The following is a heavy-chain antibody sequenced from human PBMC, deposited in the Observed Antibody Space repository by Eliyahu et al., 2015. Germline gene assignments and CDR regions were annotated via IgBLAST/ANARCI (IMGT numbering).Heavy chain of an antibody. Sequence: EVQLVESGGGLVXPGGSXXLSCAAXGFTFSSYSMNWVRQAPGKGLEWVAGISDSSSYIYYADSVKGRFSVSRDNAENSLYLQMRILGAEDTAVYYCARETYNSFDYWGQGSLVTVSS. V-gene: IGHV3-21*02. J-gene: IGHJ4*02. CDR3: ARETYNSFDY. CDR2: ISDSSSYI. CDR1: GFTFSSYS. D-gene: IGHD5-18*01.